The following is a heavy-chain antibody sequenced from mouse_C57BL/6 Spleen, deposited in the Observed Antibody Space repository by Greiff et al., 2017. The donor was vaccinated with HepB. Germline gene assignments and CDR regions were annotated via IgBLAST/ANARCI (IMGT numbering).Heavy chain of an antibody. CDR2: ILPGSGCT. V-gene: IGHV1-9*01. Sequence: VQLQQSGAELMKPGASVKLSCKATGYTFTGYWIEWVKQRPGHGLEWIGEILPGSGCTNYNEKFKGKATVTADTSSNTAYMQLSSLTTEDSAIYYCARKGDYVFVYWGQGTTLTVSS. D-gene: IGHD2-4*01. CDR1: GYTFTGYW. CDR3: ARKGDYVFVY. J-gene: IGHJ2*01.